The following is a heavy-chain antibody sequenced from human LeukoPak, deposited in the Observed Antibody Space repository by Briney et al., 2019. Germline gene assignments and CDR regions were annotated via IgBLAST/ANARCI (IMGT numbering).Heavy chain of an antibody. V-gene: IGHV4-38-2*02. J-gene: IGHJ3*02. CDR2: VYYSGNI. CDR1: GYSISSGYY. Sequence: SETLSLTCTVSGYSISSGYYWVWIRQPPGKGLEWIGSVYYSGNIHYNSSLKSRVTLSVDTSKNQFSLKVNSVTAADTAVYYCARRPYHYDTIGPIWGRGTKVTVSS. D-gene: IGHD3-22*01. CDR3: ARRPYHYDTIGPI.